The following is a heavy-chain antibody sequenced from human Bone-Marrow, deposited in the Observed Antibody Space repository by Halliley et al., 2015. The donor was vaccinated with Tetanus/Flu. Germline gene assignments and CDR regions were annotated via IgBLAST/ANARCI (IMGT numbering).Heavy chain of an antibody. CDR2: IYILGST. J-gene: IGHJ4*02. D-gene: IGHD2-15*01. CDR3: ARNVAATPLGY. Sequence: KGPEWVSVIYILGSTRYADSLKGRFPISRDNAKNTVYLQMNSLSVDATAVYYCARNVAATPLGYWGQGTLVPVSS. V-gene: IGHV3-66*01.